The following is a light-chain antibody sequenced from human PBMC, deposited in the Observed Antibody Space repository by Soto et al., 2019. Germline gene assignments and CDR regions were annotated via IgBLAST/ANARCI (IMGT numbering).Light chain of an antibody. CDR3: QRYDSYST. Sequence: DIQMTQSPSTLSASVGDRVTITCRASQSISSWLAWYQQKPGKAPKVLIYKASSLQSGVPSRFSGSGSGTEFTLISSSLQPDDFATYCCQRYDSYSTFGRGTKVELK. CDR1: QSISSW. J-gene: IGKJ1*01. V-gene: IGKV1-5*03. CDR2: KAS.